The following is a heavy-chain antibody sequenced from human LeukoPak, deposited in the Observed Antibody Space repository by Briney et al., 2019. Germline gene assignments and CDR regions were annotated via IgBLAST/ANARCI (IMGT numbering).Heavy chain of an antibody. D-gene: IGHD1-1*01. Sequence: SVKVSCKASGGTFSSYAISWVRQAPGQGLEWMGGIIPIFGTANYAQKFQGRVTITADESTSTAYMELSSLRSEDTAVYYCAREGVLERPAGYFDYWGQGTLVTVSS. V-gene: IGHV1-69*13. CDR3: AREGVLERPAGYFDY. J-gene: IGHJ4*02. CDR1: GGTFSSYA. CDR2: IIPIFGTA.